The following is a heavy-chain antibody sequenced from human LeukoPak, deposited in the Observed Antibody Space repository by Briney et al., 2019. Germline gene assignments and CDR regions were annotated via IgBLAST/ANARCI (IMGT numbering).Heavy chain of an antibody. CDR3: ARSDWSLTKRYFDWLLFDY. Sequence: GGSLRLSCAASGFTFSSYWMSWVRQAPGRGLEWVANIKQDGSERYYVDSVKGRFTISRDNAKNSLYLQMNSLRAEDTAVYYCARSDWSLTKRYFDWLLFDYWGQGTLVTVSS. V-gene: IGHV3-7*01. CDR2: IKQDGSER. D-gene: IGHD3-9*01. CDR1: GFTFSSYW. J-gene: IGHJ4*02.